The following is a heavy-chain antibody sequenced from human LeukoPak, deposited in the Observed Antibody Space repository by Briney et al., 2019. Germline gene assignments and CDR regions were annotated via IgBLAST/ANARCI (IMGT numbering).Heavy chain of an antibody. V-gene: IGHV3-30-3*01. Sequence: GGSLRLSCAASGFTFSSYAMHWVRQAPGKGLEWVAVISYDGSNKYYADSVKGRFTISRDNSKNTLYLQMNSLRAEDTAVYYCARDRGGLNAFDIWGQGTMVTVSS. CDR1: GFTFSSYA. D-gene: IGHD3-10*01. CDR3: ARDRGGLNAFDI. J-gene: IGHJ3*02. CDR2: ISYDGSNK.